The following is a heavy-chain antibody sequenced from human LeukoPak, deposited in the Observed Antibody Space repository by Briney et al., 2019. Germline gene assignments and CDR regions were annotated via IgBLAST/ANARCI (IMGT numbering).Heavy chain of an antibody. CDR3: ARVLTGSWDWFDP. D-gene: IGHD2-8*02. Sequence: PGGSLRLSCAASKFSFSSYWMRWVRQAPGKGLVWVSRINSDGSRTNYADSVKGRFTISRDNAKNTLYLQMSSLRAEDTAVYYCARVLTGSWDWFDPWGQGTLVTVSS. CDR2: INSDGSRT. CDR1: KFSFSSYW. J-gene: IGHJ5*02. V-gene: IGHV3-74*01.